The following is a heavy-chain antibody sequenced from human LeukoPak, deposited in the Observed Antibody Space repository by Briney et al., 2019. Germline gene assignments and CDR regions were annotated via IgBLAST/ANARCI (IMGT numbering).Heavy chain of an antibody. CDR1: GGSVSSGSYY. CDR3: AREGGRDGYNDY. J-gene: IGHJ4*02. V-gene: IGHV3-23*01. Sequence: ETLSLTCTVSGGSVSSGSYYWSWIRQPPGKGLEWVSAISGRGGSTYYADSVKGRFTISRDNAKNSLYLQMNSLRAEDTAVYYCAREGGRDGYNDYWGQGTLVTVSS. CDR2: ISGRGGST. D-gene: IGHD5-24*01.